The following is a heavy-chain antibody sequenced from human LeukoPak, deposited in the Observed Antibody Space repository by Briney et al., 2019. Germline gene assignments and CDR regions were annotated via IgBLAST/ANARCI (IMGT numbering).Heavy chain of an antibody. Sequence: GRSLGLSCAASGFTFSSCGVHWVRQAPGKGLECVAVISDAGSHKFYADSVKGRFTISRDNSKNTLYLQMNSLTTEDTAVYYCARRGQWLPYFDYWGQGTLVTVSS. CDR1: GFTFSSCG. J-gene: IGHJ4*02. CDR2: ISDAGSHK. D-gene: IGHD6-19*01. V-gene: IGHV3-30*03. CDR3: ARRGQWLPYFDY.